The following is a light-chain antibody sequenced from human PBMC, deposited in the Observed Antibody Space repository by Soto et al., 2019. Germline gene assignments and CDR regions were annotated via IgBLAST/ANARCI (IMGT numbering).Light chain of an antibody. CDR2: DTS. CDR3: QQYHNSPRT. V-gene: IGKV3-20*01. CDR1: QSVGGSS. J-gene: IGKJ1*01. Sequence: ETVLTQSPGTLSFSPGERATLSCRASQSVGGSSLAWYQQRPGQAPRLLIYDTSTRATGIPDRFSGSGSGTDFTLTISRLEPEDFAVYSCQQYHNSPRTFGQGTKVDIK.